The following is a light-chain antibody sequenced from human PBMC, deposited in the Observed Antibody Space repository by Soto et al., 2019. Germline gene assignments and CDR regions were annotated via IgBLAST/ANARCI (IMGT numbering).Light chain of an antibody. J-gene: IGKJ1*01. Sequence: DIPMTQSPSTLSGSVGDRVTITCRASQTISSWLAWYQQKPGKAPKIMIYKASTLKSGVPSRFSGSGSGTEFTLTISSLQPDDVANYYCQHYNSYSEALGQGTKVDIK. V-gene: IGKV1-5*03. CDR2: KAS. CDR1: QTISSW. CDR3: QHYNSYSEA.